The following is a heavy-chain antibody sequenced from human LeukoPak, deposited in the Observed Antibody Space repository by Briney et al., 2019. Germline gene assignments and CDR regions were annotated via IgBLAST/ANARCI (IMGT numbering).Heavy chain of an antibody. D-gene: IGHD2-21*02. V-gene: IGHV3-33*01. Sequence: GRSLRLSCAASGFTFSSYGMHWVRQAPGKGLEWVAVIWYDGSNKYYADSVKGRFTISRDNFKNTLYLQMNSLRPEDTAVYYCISYCGGDCYYDYWGQGTLVTVSS. CDR3: ISYCGGDCYYDY. CDR1: GFTFSSYG. J-gene: IGHJ4*02. CDR2: IWYDGSNK.